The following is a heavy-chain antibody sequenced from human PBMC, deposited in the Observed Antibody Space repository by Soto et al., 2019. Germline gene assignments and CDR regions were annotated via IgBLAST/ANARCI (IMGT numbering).Heavy chain of an antibody. D-gene: IGHD1-26*01. V-gene: IGHV3-33*01. J-gene: IGHJ3*02. CDR1: GFTFSSYG. CDR2: IWYDGSNK. CDR3: AREGGSYFPDAFDI. Sequence: QVQLVESGGGVVQPGRSLRLSCAASGFTFSSYGMHWVRQAPGKGLEWVAVIWYDGSNKYYADSVKGRFTISRDNSKNTLYLQMNSLRAEDTAVYYCAREGGSYFPDAFDIWGQGTMVTVSS.